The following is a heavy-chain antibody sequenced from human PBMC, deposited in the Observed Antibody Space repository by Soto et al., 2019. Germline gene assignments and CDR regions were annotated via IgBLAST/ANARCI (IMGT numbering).Heavy chain of an antibody. V-gene: IGHV3-73*01. Sequence: WGSLRLSCAASGFTFSGSAMHLFRQASGKGLEWVGRIRSKANSYATAYAASVKGRFTISRDDSKNTAYLQMNSLKTEDTAVYYCTSGILLIEHWGQGTLVTVSS. CDR1: GFTFSGSA. D-gene: IGHD2-15*01. J-gene: IGHJ4*02. CDR2: IRSKANSYAT. CDR3: TSGILLIEH.